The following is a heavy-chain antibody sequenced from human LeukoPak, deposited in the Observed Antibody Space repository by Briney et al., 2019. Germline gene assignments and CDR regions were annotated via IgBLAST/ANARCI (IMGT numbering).Heavy chain of an antibody. CDR2: IRYDGSNK. Sequence: PGGSLRLSCAASGFSVSSNYMSWVRQAPGKGLEWVAFIRYDGSNKYYADSVKGRFTISRDNSKNTLYLQMNSLRAEDTAVYYCAKETTVVPAAELYFQHWGQGTLVTVSS. V-gene: IGHV3-30*02. J-gene: IGHJ1*01. D-gene: IGHD2-2*01. CDR1: GFSVSSNY. CDR3: AKETTVVPAAELYFQH.